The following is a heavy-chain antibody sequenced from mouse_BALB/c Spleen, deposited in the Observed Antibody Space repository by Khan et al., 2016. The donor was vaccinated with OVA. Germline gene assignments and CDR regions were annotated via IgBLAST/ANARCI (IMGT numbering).Heavy chain of an antibody. CDR2: ISYSGRT. CDR1: GYSITTNYA. V-gene: IGHV3-2*02. D-gene: IGHD1-1*01. Sequence: VQLKQSGPGLVKPSQSLSLTCTVTGYSITTNYAWDWIRQFPGNKLEWMGYISYSGRTSYNPSLKSRISITRDTSKNQFFLQLNSGTTEDTATYYWSRKNYYGYAVDYWGQGTSVTVSS. J-gene: IGHJ4*01. CDR3: SRKNYYGYAVDY.